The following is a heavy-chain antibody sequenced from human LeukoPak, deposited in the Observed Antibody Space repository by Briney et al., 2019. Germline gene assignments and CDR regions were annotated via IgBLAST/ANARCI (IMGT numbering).Heavy chain of an antibody. V-gene: IGHV3-74*01. CDR1: GVTFSSDW. CDR2: INTDGSIA. Sequence: GGALRLSCAASGVTFSSDWMRWVRHAPGKGLVWVSRINTDGSIANYAGSVKGRYSISRDNAKNTLYLQMHSLRAVDTAVYYCARSAAGSAFDIWGQGTMVTVSS. D-gene: IGHD6-13*01. CDR3: ARSAAGSAFDI. J-gene: IGHJ3*02.